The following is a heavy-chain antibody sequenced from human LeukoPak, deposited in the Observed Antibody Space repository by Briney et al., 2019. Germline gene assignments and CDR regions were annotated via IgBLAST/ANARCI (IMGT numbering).Heavy chain of an antibody. CDR3: ARHEEEDGYNAKTFDF. J-gene: IGHJ4*02. CDR1: GVSIRSSNNF. D-gene: IGHD5-24*01. Sequence: SETLSLTCTVSGVSIRSSNNFWGWIRQPPGKGLEWIGSMHYSGTPYYIPSLRSRATISVDTSKNQFSLKLSSVTAADTAVYYCARHEEEDGYNAKTFDFWGQGTLVTVSS. CDR2: MHYSGTP. V-gene: IGHV4-39*01.